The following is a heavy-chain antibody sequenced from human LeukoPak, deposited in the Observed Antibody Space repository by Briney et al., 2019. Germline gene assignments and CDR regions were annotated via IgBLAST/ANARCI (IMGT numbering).Heavy chain of an antibody. D-gene: IGHD2-2*02. V-gene: IGHV3-23*01. CDR2: ISGSGGGT. J-gene: IGHJ4*02. CDR3: AKPLVPAAIADFDY. Sequence: SGGSLRLSCAASGFTFSSHSMNWVRQAPGKGLEWVSAISGSGGGTYYADSVKGRFTISRDNSKNTLYLQMNSLRAEDTAVYYCAKPLVPAAIADFDYWGQGTLVTVSS. CDR1: GFTFSSHS.